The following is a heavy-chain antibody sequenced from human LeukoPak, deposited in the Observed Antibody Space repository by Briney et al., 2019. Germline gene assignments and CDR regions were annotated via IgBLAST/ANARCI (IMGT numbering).Heavy chain of an antibody. CDR2: VKSSSGTI. V-gene: IGHV3-48*04. CDR1: GFKLIGYS. J-gene: IGHJ4*02. CDR3: AKEGDNTGYRYFDD. Sequence: GGSLRLSCAASGFKLIGYSMNWVRQAPGKGLEWVSYVKSSSGTIIYADSVKGRFTISRDNAKNSLYLQMNSLRAEDTAVYYCAKEGDNTGYRYFDDWGQGTLVTVSS. D-gene: IGHD3-22*01.